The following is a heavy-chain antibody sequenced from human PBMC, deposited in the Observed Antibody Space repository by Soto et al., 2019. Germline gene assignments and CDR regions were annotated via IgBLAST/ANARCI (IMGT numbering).Heavy chain of an antibody. J-gene: IGHJ4*02. Sequence: QVQLQESGPGLVKPSQTLSLTCTVSGGSISSGNYYWSWIRQPPGKGLEWIGFISYSGSTYYSTSLKSRVTISVDTSKCQFSLNLSFVTAADTSVYYWATMGTPATGLYFFDYWGQGSLVTVSS. CDR2: ISYSGST. V-gene: IGHV4-30-4*01. CDR1: GGSISSGNYY. CDR3: ATMGTPATGLYFFDY. D-gene: IGHD2-15*01.